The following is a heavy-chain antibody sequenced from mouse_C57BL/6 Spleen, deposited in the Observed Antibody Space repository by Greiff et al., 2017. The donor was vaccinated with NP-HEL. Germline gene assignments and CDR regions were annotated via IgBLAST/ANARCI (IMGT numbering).Heavy chain of an antibody. Sequence: EVQLQQSGGGLVKPGGSLKLSCAASGFTFSSYAMSWVRQTPEKRLEWVATISDGGSYTYYPDNVKGRFTISRDNAKNNLYLQMSHLKSEDTAMYYCARRHHFDYWGQGTTLTVSS. CDR3: ARRHHFDY. D-gene: IGHD3-2*01. V-gene: IGHV5-4*01. J-gene: IGHJ2*01. CDR1: GFTFSSYA. CDR2: ISDGGSYT.